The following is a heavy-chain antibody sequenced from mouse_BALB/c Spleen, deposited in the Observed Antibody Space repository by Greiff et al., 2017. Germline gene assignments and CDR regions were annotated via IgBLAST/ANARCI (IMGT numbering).Heavy chain of an antibody. CDR3: ARQGYGNYPYAMDY. J-gene: IGHJ4*01. D-gene: IGHD2-10*02. CDR2: ISSGGSYT. Sequence: EVKVVESGGDLVKPGGSLKLSCAASGFTFSSYGMSWVRQTPDKRLEWVATISSGGSYTYYPDSVKGRFTISRDNAKNTLYLQMSSLKSEDTAMYYCARQGYGNYPYAMDYWGQGTSVTVSS. V-gene: IGHV5-6*01. CDR1: GFTFSSYG.